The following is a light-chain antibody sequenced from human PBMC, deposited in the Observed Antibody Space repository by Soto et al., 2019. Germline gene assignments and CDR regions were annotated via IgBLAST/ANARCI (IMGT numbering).Light chain of an antibody. CDR3: QQYNTWTWT. CDR2: DAS. J-gene: IGKJ1*01. CDR1: QSVSSY. V-gene: IGKV3-11*01. Sequence: EIVLTQSPATLSLSPGERATLYCRASQSVSSYLAWYQQKPGQAPRLLIYDASNRATGIPARFSGSGSGTDFTLTISSLEPEDFAIYYCQQYNTWTWTFGQGTKVDIK.